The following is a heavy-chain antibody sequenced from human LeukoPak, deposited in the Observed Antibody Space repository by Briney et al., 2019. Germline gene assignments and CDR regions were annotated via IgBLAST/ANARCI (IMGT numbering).Heavy chain of an antibody. CDR1: GGTFNRYA. V-gene: IGHV1-69*06. Sequence: SVKVSCKASGGTFNRYAISWVRQAPGQGLEWMGGIIPMFDTANYAQRFQGRLTITADKSTSTAYMKLSSLTSEDTAVYYCARADNWEGAKGDWGQGTMVTVSS. D-gene: IGHD3-16*01. CDR3: ARADNWEGAKGD. J-gene: IGHJ3*01. CDR2: IIPMFDTA.